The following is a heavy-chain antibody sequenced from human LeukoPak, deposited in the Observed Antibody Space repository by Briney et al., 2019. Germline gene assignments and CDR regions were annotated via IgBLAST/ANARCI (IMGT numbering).Heavy chain of an antibody. CDR2: ISSNGGST. CDR3: ARVRWSPYGMDV. Sequence: PGGSLRLSCAASGFTFSSYAMHWVRQAPGKGLEYVSAISSNGGSTYYANSVKGRFTISRDNSKNTLYLQMGSLRAEDMAVYYCARVRWSPYGMDVWGQGTTVTVS. J-gene: IGHJ6*02. V-gene: IGHV3-64*01. CDR1: GFTFSSYA.